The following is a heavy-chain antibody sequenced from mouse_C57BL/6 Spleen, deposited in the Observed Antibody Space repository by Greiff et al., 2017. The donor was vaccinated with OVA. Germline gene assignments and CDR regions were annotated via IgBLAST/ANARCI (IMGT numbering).Heavy chain of an antibody. D-gene: IGHD2-4*01. CDR3: APIYYDYDGDWYFDV. Sequence: QVQLQQPGAELVRPGSSVKLSCKASGYTFTSYWMDWVKQRPGQGLEWIGNIYPSDSETHYNQKFKDKATLTVDNSSSTAYMQLSSLTSEDSAVYYCAPIYYDYDGDWYFDVWGTGTTVTVSS. V-gene: IGHV1-61*01. J-gene: IGHJ1*03. CDR1: GYTFTSYW. CDR2: IYPSDSET.